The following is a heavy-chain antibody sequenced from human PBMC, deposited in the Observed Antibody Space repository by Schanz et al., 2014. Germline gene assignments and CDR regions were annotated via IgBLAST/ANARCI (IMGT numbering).Heavy chain of an antibody. V-gene: IGHV1-8*02. CDR3: ARDQSPYANSSDVRYFDY. CDR2: MNPDSGNT. CDR1: GYTLSAYS. J-gene: IGHJ4*02. Sequence: QVQLVQSGTQVKKPGASVKVSCKASGYTLSAYSLHWVRQAPGQGLEWMGWMNPDSGNTGYAQKFQGRVTMTRTTTISAAYIEHHILTSEDTAVYYCARDQSPYANSSDVRYFDYWGQGSLVTVSS. D-gene: IGHD6-6*01.